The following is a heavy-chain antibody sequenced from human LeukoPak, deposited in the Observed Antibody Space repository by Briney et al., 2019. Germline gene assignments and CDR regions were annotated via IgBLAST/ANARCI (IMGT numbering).Heavy chain of an antibody. CDR1: GGSFSGYY. CDR2: INHSGST. D-gene: IGHD3-22*01. V-gene: IGHV4-34*01. CDR3: ASSSGYLYFDY. J-gene: IGHJ4*02. Sequence: SETLSLTCAVYGGSFSGYYWSWIRQPPGKGLEWIGEINHSGSTNYNPSLKSRVTISVDTSKNQFSLKLSSVTAADTAVYYCASSSGYLYFDYWGQGTLVTVFS.